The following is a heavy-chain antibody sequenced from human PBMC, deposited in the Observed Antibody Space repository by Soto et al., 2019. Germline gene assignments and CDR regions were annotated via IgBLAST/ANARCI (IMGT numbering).Heavy chain of an antibody. Sequence: LRLSCAASGFTFSSYSMNWVRQAPGKGLEWVSSISSSSSYIYYADSVKGRFTISRDNAKNSLYLQMNSLRAEDTAVYYCARDYSSSSSWYYYYGMDVWGQGTTVTVSS. CDR1: GFTFSSYS. CDR2: ISSSSSYI. V-gene: IGHV3-21*01. J-gene: IGHJ6*02. D-gene: IGHD6-6*01. CDR3: ARDYSSSSSWYYYYGMDV.